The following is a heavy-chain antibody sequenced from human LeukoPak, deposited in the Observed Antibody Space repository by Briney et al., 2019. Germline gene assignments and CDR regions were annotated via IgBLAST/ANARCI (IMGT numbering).Heavy chain of an antibody. CDR1: GGTFSSYA. V-gene: IGHV1-69*13. CDR2: IIPIFGTA. J-gene: IGHJ4*02. Sequence: ASVKVSCKASGGTFSSYAISWVRQAPGQGLEWMGGIIPIFGTANYAQKFQGRVTVTADESTSTAYMELSSLRSEDTAVYYCARVRHEGTLDYWGQGTLVTVSS. CDR3: ARVRHEGTLDY.